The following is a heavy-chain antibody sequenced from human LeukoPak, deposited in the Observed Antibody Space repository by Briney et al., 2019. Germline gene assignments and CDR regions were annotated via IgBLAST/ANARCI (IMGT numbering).Heavy chain of an antibody. CDR2: IYYSGST. D-gene: IGHD2/OR15-2a*01. CDR3: ARVGFYARAFDI. J-gene: IGHJ3*02. Sequence: PSETLSLTCTVSGGSITHYWSWIRQPPGKGLEWIGYIYYSGSTNYNPSLKSRVTISVDTSKNQFSLKLTSVTAADTGVYYCARVGFYARAFDIWGQGTMITVSS. CDR1: GGSITHY. V-gene: IGHV4-59*11.